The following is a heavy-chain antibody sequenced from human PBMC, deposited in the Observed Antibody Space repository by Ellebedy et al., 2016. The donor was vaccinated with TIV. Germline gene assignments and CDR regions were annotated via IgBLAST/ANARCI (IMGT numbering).Heavy chain of an antibody. CDR3: ARRARYGDYAVKVKPWFDP. Sequence: PGGSLRLSCAASGFNFRSYWMTWVRQAPGKGLEWVAKIRQEGDEIYYVESVKGRFTISRDNAKNSLFLQMNSLRVEDTAVYYCARRARYGDYAVKVKPWFDPWGQGTLVTVSS. CDR2: IRQEGDEI. J-gene: IGHJ5*02. CDR1: GFNFRSYW. V-gene: IGHV3-7*01. D-gene: IGHD4-17*01.